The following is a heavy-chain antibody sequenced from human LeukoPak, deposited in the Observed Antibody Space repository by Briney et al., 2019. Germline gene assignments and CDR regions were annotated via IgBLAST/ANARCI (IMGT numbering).Heavy chain of an antibody. CDR2: IYPGDSDT. J-gene: IGHJ3*02. CDR3: ARRSGSQHDAFDI. V-gene: IGHV5-51*01. Sequence: GESLQISCKSSGYRFTNYWVGWARPMPGKGLEWMGIIYPGDSDTRYTPSFQGQVTMSSDKSTTTAYLQWSSLKASDTAMYYCARRSGSQHDAFDIWGQGTMVTVSS. CDR1: GYRFTNYW. D-gene: IGHD1-26*01.